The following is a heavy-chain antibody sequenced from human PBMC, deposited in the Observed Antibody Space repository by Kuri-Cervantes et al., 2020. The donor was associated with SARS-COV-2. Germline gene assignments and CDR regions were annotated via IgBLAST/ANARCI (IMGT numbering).Heavy chain of an antibody. CDR2: ISYDGSDK. D-gene: IGHD2-21*01. J-gene: IGHJ3*02. V-gene: IGHV3-30-3*01. CDR3: ARGLDAFDI. CDR1: GFTFSSYA. Sequence: GESLKISCSASGFTFSSYAMHWVRQAPGKGLEWVAVISYDGSDKYYADPVKGRFTISRDNSKNTLYLQMNSLRAEDTAVYYCARGLDAFDIWGQRTMVTVSS.